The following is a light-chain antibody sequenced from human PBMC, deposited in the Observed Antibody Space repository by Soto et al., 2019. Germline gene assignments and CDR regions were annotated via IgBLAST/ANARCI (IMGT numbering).Light chain of an antibody. V-gene: IGKV3-11*01. J-gene: IGKJ1*01. Sequence: EIVLTQSPATLSLSPGERATLSCRASQSVSSYFAWYQQKPGQAPRLLIYDASNRATGIPARFSGSGSGTDFTLTICSLEPEDFAFYYYQQRSDLPLTFGQGTKVDI. CDR3: QQRSDLPLT. CDR2: DAS. CDR1: QSVSSY.